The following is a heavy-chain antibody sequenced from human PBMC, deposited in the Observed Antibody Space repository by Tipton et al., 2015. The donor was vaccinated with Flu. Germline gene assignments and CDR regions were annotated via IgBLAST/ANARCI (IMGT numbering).Heavy chain of an antibody. V-gene: IGHV4-39*07. CDR2: IYYSGST. D-gene: IGHD3-16*01. J-gene: IGHJ5*02. CDR3: AGVDVGEVTAMGFDP. Sequence: TLSLTCTVSGGSISSSTYYWGWVRQPPGKGLEWIGSIYYSGSTYYNPSLKTRATISVDTSKNQFSLRLSSVTAADTAVYYCAGVDVGEVTAMGFDPWGQGILFTVS. CDR1: GGSISSSTYY.